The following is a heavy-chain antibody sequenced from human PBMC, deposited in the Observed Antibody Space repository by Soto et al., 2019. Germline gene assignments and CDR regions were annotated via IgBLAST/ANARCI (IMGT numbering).Heavy chain of an antibody. V-gene: IGHV1-8*01. CDR3: ARGVRDSSPLFNWFDP. CDR2: MNPNSGNT. D-gene: IGHD6-13*01. J-gene: IGHJ5*02. Sequence: AASVKVSCKASGYPFTSYDINWVRQATGQGLEWMGWMNPNSGNTGYAQKFQGRVTMTRNTSISTAYMELSSLRSEDTAVYYCARGVRDSSPLFNWFDPWGQGTLVTVSS. CDR1: GYPFTSYD.